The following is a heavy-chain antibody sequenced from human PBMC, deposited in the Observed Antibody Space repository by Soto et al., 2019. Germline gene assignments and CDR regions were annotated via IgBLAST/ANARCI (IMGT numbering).Heavy chain of an antibody. CDR1: GGSISSSRYY. Sequence: SETLSLTCTVSGGSISSSRYYWGWIRQPPGKGLEWIGSIFYSGSTYHNSSLKSRVTISVDTSKNQFSLKLSSVTTADTAVYYCARPPTANLDAFDIWGQGTMVTVSS. D-gene: IGHD7-27*01. J-gene: IGHJ3*02. CDR2: IFYSGST. CDR3: ARPPTANLDAFDI. V-gene: IGHV4-39*01.